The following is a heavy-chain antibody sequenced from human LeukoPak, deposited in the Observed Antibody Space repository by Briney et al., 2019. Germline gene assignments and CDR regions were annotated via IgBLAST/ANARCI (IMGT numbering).Heavy chain of an antibody. CDR3: ARGRGTGTTSWFDP. CDR1: GGSFSGYY. D-gene: IGHD1-7*01. J-gene: IGHJ5*02. CDR2: INHSGST. Sequence: SETLSLTCAVYGGSFSGYYWSWIRQPPGKGLEWIGEINHSGSTNYNPSLKSRVTISVDTSKNQFCLKLSSVTAADTAVYYCARGRGTGTTSWFDPWGQGTLVTVSS. V-gene: IGHV4-34*01.